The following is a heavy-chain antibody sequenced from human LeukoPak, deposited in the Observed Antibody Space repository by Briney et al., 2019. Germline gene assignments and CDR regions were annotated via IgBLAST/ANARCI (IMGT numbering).Heavy chain of an antibody. V-gene: IGHV1-18*04. CDR3: AREFNSHESYGVNYYMDV. CDR1: GYRSTSYG. J-gene: IGHJ6*03. D-gene: IGHD5-18*01. Sequence: ASVKVSCKASGYRSTSYGITWVRQAPGQGLEWMGWISGYNGNTKYAQKVQGRVTMTTDTSMSTAYMEVRSLRSDDTAVYYCAREFNSHESYGVNYYMDVWGKGTTVTVSS. CDR2: ISGYNGNT.